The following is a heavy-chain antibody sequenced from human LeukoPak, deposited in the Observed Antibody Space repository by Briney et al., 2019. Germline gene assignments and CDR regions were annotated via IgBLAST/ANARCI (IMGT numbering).Heavy chain of an antibody. Sequence: PGRSLRLSCAASGFTFNNYWLHWVRQAPGKGLVWVSRINTDGSRASYADSVKGRFTISRDNAKNTLYLQMNSLGAEETAVYYCARERSGMDVWGQGTTVTVSS. J-gene: IGHJ6*02. CDR1: GFTFNNYW. CDR2: INTDGSRA. CDR3: ARERSGMDV. V-gene: IGHV3-74*01.